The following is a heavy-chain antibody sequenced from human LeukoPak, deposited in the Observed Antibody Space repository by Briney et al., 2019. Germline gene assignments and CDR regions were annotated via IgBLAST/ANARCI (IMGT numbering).Heavy chain of an antibody. J-gene: IGHJ5*02. Sequence: GESLKISCKGSGYSFTSYWIGWVRQMPGKGLEWMGIIYPGDSDTRYSPSFQGQVTISADKSISTAYLQWSSLKASDTAMYYCARTVADLGKVFDPWGQGTLVTVSS. CDR2: IYPGDSDT. V-gene: IGHV5-51*01. CDR3: ARTVADLGKVFDP. CDR1: GYSFTSYW. D-gene: IGHD6-13*01.